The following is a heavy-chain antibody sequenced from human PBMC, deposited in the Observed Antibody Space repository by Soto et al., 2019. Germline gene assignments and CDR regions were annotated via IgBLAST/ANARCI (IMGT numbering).Heavy chain of an antibody. V-gene: IGHV4-34*01. CDR3: ARKRWAGSYNWFDP. CDR2: INHSGST. J-gene: IGHJ5*02. D-gene: IGHD3-10*01. CDR1: GVSFSGYY. Sequence: SETLSLTCAVYGVSFSGYYWSWIRQPPGKGLERIGEINHSGSTNYNPSLKSRVTISVDTSKNQFSLKLSSVTAADTAVYYCARKRWAGSYNWFDPWGQGTLVTVSS.